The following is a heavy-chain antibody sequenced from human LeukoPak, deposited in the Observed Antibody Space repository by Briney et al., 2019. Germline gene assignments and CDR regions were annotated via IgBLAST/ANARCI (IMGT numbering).Heavy chain of an antibody. J-gene: IGHJ5*02. V-gene: IGHV4-61*02. CDR3: ARGLFGYSYAP. CDR2: IYTSGST. Sequence: SQTLSLTCTVSGGSICSGSYYWSWIRQPAGKGLEWIGRIYTSGSTNYNPSLKSRVTISVDTSKNQFSLKLSSVTAADTAVYYCARGLFGYSYAPWGQGTLVTVSS. CDR1: GGSICSGSYY. D-gene: IGHD5-18*01.